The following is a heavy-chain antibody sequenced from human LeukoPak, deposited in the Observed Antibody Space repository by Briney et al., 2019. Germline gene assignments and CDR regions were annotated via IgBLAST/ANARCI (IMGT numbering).Heavy chain of an antibody. CDR1: GFTFSDYY. Sequence: PGGSLRLSRAASGFTFSDYYMSWIRQAPGKGLEWVSYISSSGSTIYYADSVKGRFTISRDNAKNSLYLQMNSLRAEDTAVYYCARDGRSGYYDTLYYYGMDVWGQGTTVTVSS. J-gene: IGHJ6*02. CDR2: ISSSGSTI. V-gene: IGHV3-11*01. D-gene: IGHD5-12*01. CDR3: ARDGRSGYYDTLYYYGMDV.